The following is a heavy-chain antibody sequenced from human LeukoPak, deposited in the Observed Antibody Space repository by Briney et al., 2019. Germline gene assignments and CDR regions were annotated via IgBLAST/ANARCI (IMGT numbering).Heavy chain of an antibody. CDR1: GGSISSGGYY. V-gene: IGHV4-31*03. CDR3: ARGTTSRSQNYYYYYGMDV. J-gene: IGHJ6*02. CDR2: IYYSGGT. D-gene: IGHD1-1*01. Sequence: SQTLSLTYTVSGGSISSGGYYWSWIRQHPGKGLEWIGYIYYSGGTYYNPSLKSRVTISVDTSKNQFSLKLSSVTAADTAVYYCARGTTSRSQNYYYYYGMDVWGQGTTVTVSS.